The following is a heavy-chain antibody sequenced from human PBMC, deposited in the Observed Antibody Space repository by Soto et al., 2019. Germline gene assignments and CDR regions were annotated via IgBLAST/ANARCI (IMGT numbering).Heavy chain of an antibody. J-gene: IGHJ4*02. Sequence: SETLSLTCAVYGGSFSGYYWSWIRQPPGKGLEWIGEINHSGSTNYNPSLKSRVTISVDTSKNQFSLKLSSVTAADTAVYYCARGIGTTVTHGIHYWGQGTRVTVSS. CDR2: INHSGST. CDR3: ARGIGTTVTHGIHY. D-gene: IGHD4-17*01. V-gene: IGHV4-34*01. CDR1: GGSFSGYY.